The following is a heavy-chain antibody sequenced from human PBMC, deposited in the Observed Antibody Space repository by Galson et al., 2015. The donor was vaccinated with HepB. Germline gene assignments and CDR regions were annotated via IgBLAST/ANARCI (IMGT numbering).Heavy chain of an antibody. CDR1: GYTFTSYY. CDR2: INPSGGST. CDR3: ARQTYYDFWSGPPDTNYYYYGMDV. J-gene: IGHJ6*02. Sequence: SVKVSCKASGYTFTSYYMHWVRQAPGQGLEWMGIINPSGGSTSYAQKFQGRVTMTRDTSTSTVYMELSSLRSEDTAVYYCARQTYYDFWSGPPDTNYYYYGMDVWGQGTTVTVSS. V-gene: IGHV1-46*01. D-gene: IGHD3-3*01.